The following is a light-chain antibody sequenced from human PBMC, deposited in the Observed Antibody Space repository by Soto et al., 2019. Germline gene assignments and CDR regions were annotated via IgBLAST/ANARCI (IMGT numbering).Light chain of an antibody. CDR3: LLYYGAAVV. Sequence: QAVVTQEPSLTVSPGGTVTLTCASSTGAVTSAYYPNWFQQKPGQAPRALIYSTDSKHSWTPARFSGFLLGGKAALTLSGVQPEDEADYYCLLYYGAAVVFGGGTKLTVL. CDR1: TGAVTSAYY. CDR2: STD. V-gene: IGLV7-43*01. J-gene: IGLJ2*01.